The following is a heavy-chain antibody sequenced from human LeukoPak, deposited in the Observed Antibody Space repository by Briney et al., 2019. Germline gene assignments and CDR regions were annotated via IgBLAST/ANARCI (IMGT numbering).Heavy chain of an antibody. CDR1: GGSISSGSYY. V-gene: IGHV4-61*02. Sequence: SETLSLTCTVSGGSISSGSYYWSWIRQPAGKGLEWIGRIYTSGSTNYNPSLKSRVTISVDTSKNQFSLKLSSVTAADTAVYYCARAGYSYGYLQNDYWGQGTLVTVSS. D-gene: IGHD5-18*01. CDR3: ARAGYSYGYLQNDY. J-gene: IGHJ4*02. CDR2: IYTSGST.